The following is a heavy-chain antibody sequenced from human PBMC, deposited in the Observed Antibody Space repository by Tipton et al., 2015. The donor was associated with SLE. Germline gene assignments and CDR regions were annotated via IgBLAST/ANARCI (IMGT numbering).Heavy chain of an antibody. V-gene: IGHV4-39*07. Sequence: TLSLTCTVSGGSISSSSYYWGWIRQPPGKGLEWIGSIYYSGSTNYNPSLKSRVTISVDTSKNQFSLKLSSVTAADTAVYYCARGPSSWSDYWGQGTLVTVSS. CDR3: ARGPSSWSDY. D-gene: IGHD6-13*01. CDR2: IYYSGST. J-gene: IGHJ4*02. CDR1: GGSISSSSYY.